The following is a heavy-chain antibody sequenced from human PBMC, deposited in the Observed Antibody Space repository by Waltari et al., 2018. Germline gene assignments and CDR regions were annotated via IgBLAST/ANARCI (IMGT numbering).Heavy chain of an antibody. CDR1: GGSFSGYY. CDR3: ARVRAAAGTRGYFDL. Sequence: QVQLQQWGAGLLKPSETLSLTCAVYGGSFSGYYWSWIRKPPGKGLGWIGEINHSVSTNYNPFLKRRVTIAGDTSNNQFFLKLSSVTAADTAVYYCARVRAAAGTRGYFDLWGRGTLVTVSS. D-gene: IGHD6-13*01. J-gene: IGHJ2*01. V-gene: IGHV4-34*01. CDR2: INHSVST.